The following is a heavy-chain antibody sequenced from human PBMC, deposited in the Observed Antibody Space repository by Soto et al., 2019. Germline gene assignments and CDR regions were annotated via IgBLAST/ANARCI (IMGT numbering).Heavy chain of an antibody. CDR2: IYYSEST. J-gene: IGHJ6*02. V-gene: IGHV4-31*03. CDR1: GDSISSGGYY. Sequence: PSETLSLTCTVSGDSISSGGYYWGWIRQHPGKGLEWIGYIYYSESTYYNPSLKSRVTISVDTSKNQFSLNLSSVTAADTAVYFCARERQWSSYNYYGMDVWGQGTTVTVSS. D-gene: IGHD6-19*01. CDR3: ARERQWSSYNYYGMDV.